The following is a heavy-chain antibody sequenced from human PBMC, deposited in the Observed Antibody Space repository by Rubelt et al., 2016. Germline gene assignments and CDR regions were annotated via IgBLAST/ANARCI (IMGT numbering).Heavy chain of an antibody. CDR3: AREGFVAENY. J-gene: IGHJ4*02. D-gene: IGHD2-15*01. CDR1: GFTFSSFR. Sequence: EVQLVESGGGLVQPGGSLRLSCAAPGFTFSSFRMTWVRQAPGKGLEWVANINQDGSEKYYVDSVKGRFTISRDNAENSLYLQMNSLRAEDTAVYYCAREGFVAENYWGQGTLVTVSA. CDR2: INQDGSEK. V-gene: IGHV3-7*01.